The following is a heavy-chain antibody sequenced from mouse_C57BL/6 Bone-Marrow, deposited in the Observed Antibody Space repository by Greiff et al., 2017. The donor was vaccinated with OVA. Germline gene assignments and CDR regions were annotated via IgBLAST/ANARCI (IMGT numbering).Heavy chain of an antibody. CDR2: IRSKSNNYAT. J-gene: IGHJ3*01. D-gene: IGHD2-2*01. CDR1: GFSFNTYA. Sequence: DVKLVESGGGLVQPKGSLKLSCAASGFSFNTYAMNWVRQAPGKGLEWVARIRSKSNNYATYYADSVKDRFTISRDDSESMLYLQMNNLKTEDTAMYYCVRWLRRIAYWGQGTLVTVSA. V-gene: IGHV10-1*01. CDR3: VRWLRRIAY.